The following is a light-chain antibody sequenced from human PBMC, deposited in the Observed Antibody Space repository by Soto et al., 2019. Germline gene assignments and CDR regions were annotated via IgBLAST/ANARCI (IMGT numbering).Light chain of an antibody. CDR2: SNN. Sequence: QSALTQPPSASGTPGQRVTISCSGSSSNIGSNTVNWYQQLPGTAPKLLIYSNNQRPSGVPARFSGSKSGTSASLAISGLQSEDEADYYCAAWDDSLNGLIFGGGTKLTVL. CDR1: SSNIGSNT. J-gene: IGLJ2*01. CDR3: AAWDDSLNGLI. V-gene: IGLV1-44*01.